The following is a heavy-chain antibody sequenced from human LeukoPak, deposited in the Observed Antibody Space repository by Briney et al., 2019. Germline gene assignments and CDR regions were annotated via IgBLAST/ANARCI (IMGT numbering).Heavy chain of an antibody. Sequence: GGSLRLSCAASSLTFSDYYMSWIRQAPGKGLEWVSYISGSGSNIYYAGFVKGRFTISRDNAENSLYLQMNSLRAEDTAVYYCAKEGNVDSSFYYMDVWGKGTTVTISS. V-gene: IGHV3-11*01. CDR1: SLTFSDYY. J-gene: IGHJ6*03. CDR2: ISGSGSNI. CDR3: AKEGNVDSSFYYMDV. D-gene: IGHD1-1*01.